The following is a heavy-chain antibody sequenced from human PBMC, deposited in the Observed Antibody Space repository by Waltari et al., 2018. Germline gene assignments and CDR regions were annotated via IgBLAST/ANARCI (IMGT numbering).Heavy chain of an antibody. J-gene: IGHJ4*02. CDR2: IDPHSGGT. V-gene: IGHV1-2*02. CDR3: TRDGVRAGIVDQ. Sequence: QVQLVQSGAEVKKPGASVKVSCKASGYTFTGYYMHWVRQAPGQGLEWMGWIDPHSGGTNYAQKFQGRVTMTRDMSISTGYTELSRLTSDDTAVYFCTRDGVRAGIVDQWGQGTLVTVSS. D-gene: IGHD3-22*01. CDR1: GYTFTGYY.